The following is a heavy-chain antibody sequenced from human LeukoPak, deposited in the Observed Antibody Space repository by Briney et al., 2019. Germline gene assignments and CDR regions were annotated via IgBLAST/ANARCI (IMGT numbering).Heavy chain of an antibody. V-gene: IGHV1-46*01. Sequence: GASVTVSCTASGYTFTSYYMHWVRQAPGQGLEWMGIINPSGGSTSYAQKFQGRVTMTRDTSTSTVYMELSSLRSEDTAVYYCARDMVGWYDFWSGYVPHYYYYYGMDVWGQGTTVTVSS. CDR2: INPSGGST. J-gene: IGHJ6*02. CDR1: GYTFTSYY. CDR3: ARDMVGWYDFWSGYVPHYYYYYGMDV. D-gene: IGHD3-3*01.